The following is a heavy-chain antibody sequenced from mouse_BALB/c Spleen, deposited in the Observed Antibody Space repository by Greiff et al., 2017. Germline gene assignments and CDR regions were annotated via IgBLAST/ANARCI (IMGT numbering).Heavy chain of an antibody. CDR2: ISPGSGST. D-gene: IGHD6-1*01. J-gene: IGHJ4*01. CDR3: ARGARAALSYYAMDY. CDR1: GYTFSSYW. Sequence: QVQLQQSGAELMKPGASVKISCKATGYTFSSYWIEWVKQRPGHGLEWIGEISPGSGSTNYNEKFKGKATFTADTSSNTAYMQLSSLTSEDSAVYYCARGARAALSYYAMDYWGQGTSVTVSS. V-gene: IGHV1-9*01.